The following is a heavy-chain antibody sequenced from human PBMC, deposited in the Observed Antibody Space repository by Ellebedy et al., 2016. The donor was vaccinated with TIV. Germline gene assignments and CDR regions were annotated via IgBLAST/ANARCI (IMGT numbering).Heavy chain of an antibody. J-gene: IGHJ4*02. V-gene: IGHV5-51*01. CDR2: VYPGDSDT. CDR3: ARHPNLGSYRFDF. D-gene: IGHD1-26*01. Sequence: GESLKISCKGSGYNFTTYWIGWVRPMPGRGLEWMGLVYPGDSDTRYSPSFRGKCTISADRSISTAYLQWSSLKASDTAIYYCARHPNLGSYRFDFWGQGTLVTVSS. CDR1: GYNFTTYW.